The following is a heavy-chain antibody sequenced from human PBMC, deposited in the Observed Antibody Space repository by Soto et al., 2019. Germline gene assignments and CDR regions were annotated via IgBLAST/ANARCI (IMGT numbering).Heavy chain of an antibody. Sequence: ASVKVSCKASGYTFTSYAMHWVRQAPGQRLEWMGWINAGNGNTKYSQKFQGRVTITRDTSASTAYMELSSLRSEDTAVYYCARGMIRGVITSTGMDVWGQGTTVTVS. CDR2: INAGNGNT. CDR1: GYTFTSYA. CDR3: ARGMIRGVITSTGMDV. D-gene: IGHD3-10*01. V-gene: IGHV1-3*01. J-gene: IGHJ6*02.